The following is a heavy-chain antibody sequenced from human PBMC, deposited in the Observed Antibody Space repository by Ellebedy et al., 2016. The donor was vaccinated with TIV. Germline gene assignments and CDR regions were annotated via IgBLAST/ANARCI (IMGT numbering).Heavy chain of an antibody. CDR2: KRFDRRME. J-gene: IGHJ4*02. CDR3: TRETNPPPGALAGTGFDC. CDR1: GFSFSTHG. Sequence: GESLKISCVASGFSFSTHGMHWVRQAPGKGLEWVAFKRFDRRMEYNGDSVKGRFIISRDLSKNTLSLQMTRLRSEDTGIYYCTRETNPPPGALAGTGFDCWGQGTLVIVSS. D-gene: IGHD6-19*01. V-gene: IGHV3-30*02.